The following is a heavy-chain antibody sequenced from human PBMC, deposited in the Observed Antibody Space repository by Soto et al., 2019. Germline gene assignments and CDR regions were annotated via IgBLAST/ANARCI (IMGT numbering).Heavy chain of an antibody. J-gene: IGHJ4*02. CDR1: GFTVSDS. Sequence: GGSLRLSCSVAGFTVSDSMSLVRQAPGKGLECVSFIHSDGSTHYTDSVRGRFTISRDNSKNTLYLQMDRLRVDDTAVYFCARDASGPFDYWGQGTLVTVSS. CDR3: ARDASGPFDY. V-gene: IGHV3-53*01. CDR2: IHSDGST. D-gene: IGHD6-19*01.